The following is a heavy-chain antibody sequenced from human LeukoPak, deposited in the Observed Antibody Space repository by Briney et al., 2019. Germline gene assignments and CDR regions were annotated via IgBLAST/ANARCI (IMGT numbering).Heavy chain of an antibody. Sequence: GGSLRLSCAASGFTFDDYAMHWVRQAPGKGLEWVSGISWNSGSIGYADSVKGRFTISRDNAKNSLYLQMNSLRAEDTALYYCAKDDSLITFGGVIADWGQGTLVAVSS. D-gene: IGHD3-16*02. CDR2: ISWNSGSI. CDR3: AKDDSLITFGGVIAD. CDR1: GFTFDDYA. V-gene: IGHV3-9*01. J-gene: IGHJ4*02.